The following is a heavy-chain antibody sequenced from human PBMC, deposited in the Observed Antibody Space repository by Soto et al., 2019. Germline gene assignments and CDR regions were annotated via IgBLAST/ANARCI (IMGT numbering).Heavy chain of an antibody. V-gene: IGHV5-51*01. CDR2: IYPGDSDT. D-gene: IGHD4-17*01. J-gene: IGHJ6*02. CDR1: GYSFTSYW. Sequence: GESLKISCKGSGYSFTSYWIGWVRQMPGKGLEWMGIIYPGDSDTRYSPSFQGQVTISADKSISTAYLQWSSLKASDTAMYYCARQISPYGDPYYYYYYGMDVWGQGTTVTVSS. CDR3: ARQISPYGDPYYYYYYGMDV.